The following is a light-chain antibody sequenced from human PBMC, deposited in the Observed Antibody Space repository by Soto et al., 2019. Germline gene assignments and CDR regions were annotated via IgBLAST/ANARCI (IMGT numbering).Light chain of an antibody. CDR1: QSVSSSY. Sequence: EIVLTQSPGTLSLSPGEIATLSFSASQSVSSSYLAWYQQKPGQPPRLLIYGASSRATGIPDRFSGSGSGTDFTLTISSLEPEDFAVYYCQQRSSWITFGQGTRLEIK. V-gene: IGKV3D-20*02. CDR3: QQRSSWIT. J-gene: IGKJ5*01. CDR2: GAS.